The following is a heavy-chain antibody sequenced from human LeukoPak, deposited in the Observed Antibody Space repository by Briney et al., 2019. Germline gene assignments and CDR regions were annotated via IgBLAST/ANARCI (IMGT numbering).Heavy chain of an antibody. V-gene: IGHV3-11*06. D-gene: IGHD2-15*01. CDR1: GXTFSDYY. CDR3: ASPKVYCSGGSCFSGAFDI. Sequence: GGSLRLSCAASGXTFSDYYMSWIRQAPGKGLEWVSYISSSSSYTNYADSVKGRFTISRDNAKNSLYLQMNSLRAEDTAVYYCASPKVYCSGGSCFSGAFDIWGQGTMVTVSS. CDR2: ISSSSSYT. J-gene: IGHJ3*02.